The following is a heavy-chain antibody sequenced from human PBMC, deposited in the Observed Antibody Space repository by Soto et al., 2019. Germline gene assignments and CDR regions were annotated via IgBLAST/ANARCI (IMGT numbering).Heavy chain of an antibody. CDR2: INHSGGT. CDR1: GGSFSAYY. CDR3: ARGSVDTVDSSGFSEY. V-gene: IGHV4-34*01. D-gene: IGHD3-22*01. Sequence: SETLSLTCAVYGGSFSAYYSGWIRQPPGKGLEWIGEINHSGGTSYNPSLKSRVTISVDTSKSQFSLKLTSVTAADRAVYYCARGSVDTVDSSGFSEYWGQGTPVTVSS. J-gene: IGHJ4*02.